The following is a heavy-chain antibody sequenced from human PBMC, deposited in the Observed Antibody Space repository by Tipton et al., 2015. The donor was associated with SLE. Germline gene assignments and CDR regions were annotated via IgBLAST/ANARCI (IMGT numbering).Heavy chain of an antibody. V-gene: IGHV4-34*01. D-gene: IGHD6-19*01. CDR3: ARGISSGWWNY. Sequence: LRLSCAVYGGSFSGYYGSWIRQPPGKGLEWIGEINHSGSTNYNPSLKSRVTISVDTSKNQFSLKLSSVTAADTAVYYCARGISSGWWNYWGQGNLVTVPS. CDR1: GGSFSGYY. CDR2: INHSGST. J-gene: IGHJ4*02.